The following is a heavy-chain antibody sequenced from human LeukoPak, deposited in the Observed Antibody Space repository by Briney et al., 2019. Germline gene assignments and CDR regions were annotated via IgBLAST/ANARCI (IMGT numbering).Heavy chain of an antibody. CDR1: GFTFSSYA. CDR3: AKTIRSYYMDV. Sequence: GGSLRLSCAASGFTFSSYAMSWVRQAPGKGLEWVSAISGGGGSTYYADSVKGRFTISRDNSKNTLYLQMSSLRSEDTAVYYCAKTIRSYYMDVWGKGTTVTVSS. D-gene: IGHD5-24*01. CDR2: ISGGGGST. V-gene: IGHV3-23*01. J-gene: IGHJ6*03.